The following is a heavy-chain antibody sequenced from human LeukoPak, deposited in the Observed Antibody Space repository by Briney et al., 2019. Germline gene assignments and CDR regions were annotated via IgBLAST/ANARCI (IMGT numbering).Heavy chain of an antibody. CDR3: ARDYSVVVAATPYNWFDP. CDR1: GFNVSSKN. CDR2: IYRGGST. V-gene: IGHV3-53*01. Sequence: GGSLRLSCAASGFNVSSKNMSWVRQAPGKGLEWVSVIYRGGSTYYADSVKGRFTISRDNSKNSLYLQMNSLRAEDTAVYYCARDYSVVVAATPYNWFDPWGQGTLVTVSS. J-gene: IGHJ5*02. D-gene: IGHD2-15*01.